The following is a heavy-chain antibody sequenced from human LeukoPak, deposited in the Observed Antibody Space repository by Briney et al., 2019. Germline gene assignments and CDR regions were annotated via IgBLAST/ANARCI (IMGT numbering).Heavy chain of an antibody. D-gene: IGHD5-24*01. CDR1: GDSITRSSDY. CDR3: AREDAEQMDNSFDI. Sequence: PSETLSLTCTVSGDSITRSSDYWGWIRQPPGKGPEWIGSVYYIGSTFYNPSLKSRLTISIDTSKNQFSLKLRSVTAADTAVYYCAREDAEQMDNSFDIWGQGTMVTVSS. V-gene: IGHV4-39*07. CDR2: VYYIGST. J-gene: IGHJ3*02.